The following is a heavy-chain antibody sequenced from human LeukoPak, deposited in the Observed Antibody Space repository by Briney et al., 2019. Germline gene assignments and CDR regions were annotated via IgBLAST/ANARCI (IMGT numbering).Heavy chain of an antibody. Sequence: PSQTLSLTCAVSGGSISSGGYSWSWIRQPPGKGLEWMGYIYHSGSTYYNPSLKSRVTISVDRSKNQFSLKLSSVTAADTAVYYCARAAVGTTFLGYAFDIWGQGTMVTVSS. CDR2: IYHSGST. V-gene: IGHV4-30-2*01. CDR1: GGSISSGGYS. D-gene: IGHD1-7*01. J-gene: IGHJ3*02. CDR3: ARAAVGTTFLGYAFDI.